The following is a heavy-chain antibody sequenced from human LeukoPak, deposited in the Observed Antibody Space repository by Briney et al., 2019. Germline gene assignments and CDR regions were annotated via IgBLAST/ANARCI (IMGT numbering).Heavy chain of an antibody. D-gene: IGHD5-24*01. CDR2: IYYSGST. Sequence: SETLSLTCTVSGCSISSSSYYWGWIRQPPGKGLEWIGSIYYSGSTYYNPSLKSRVTISVDTSKNQFSLKLSSVTAADTAVYYCASISFSRVDTITGFDYWGQGTLVTVSS. J-gene: IGHJ4*02. V-gene: IGHV4-39*01. CDR1: GCSISSSSYY. CDR3: ASISFSRVDTITGFDY.